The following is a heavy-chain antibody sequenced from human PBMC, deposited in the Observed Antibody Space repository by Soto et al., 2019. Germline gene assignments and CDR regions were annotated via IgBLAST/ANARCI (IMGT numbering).Heavy chain of an antibody. CDR2: IGISGDT. Sequence: GGSLRLSCEASGFTFSKFDMHWVRQPTGKGLEWVSTIGISGDTYYAVSVKGRFTISRDNAKNSLSLQMNSLRAGDTALYFCERGQEVGAHFFDSWGQGTQVTVS. CDR3: ERGQEVGAHFFDS. V-gene: IGHV3-13*04. CDR1: GFTFSKFD. D-gene: IGHD2-15*01. J-gene: IGHJ4*02.